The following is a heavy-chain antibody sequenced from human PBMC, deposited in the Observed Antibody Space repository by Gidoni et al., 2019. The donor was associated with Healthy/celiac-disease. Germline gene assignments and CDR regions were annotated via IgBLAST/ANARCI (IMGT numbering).Heavy chain of an antibody. D-gene: IGHD3-10*01. CDR2: IKQDGSEK. J-gene: IGHJ4*02. CDR1: GFTFSSYW. Sequence: EVQLVESGGGLVQPGGSLRLSCAASGFTFSSYWMSWVRPAPGKGLEWVANIKQDGSEKYYVDSVKGRFTISRDNAKNSLYLQMNSLRAEDTAVYYCARDITMVRGAYFDYWGQGTLVTVSA. V-gene: IGHV3-7*03. CDR3: ARDITMVRGAYFDY.